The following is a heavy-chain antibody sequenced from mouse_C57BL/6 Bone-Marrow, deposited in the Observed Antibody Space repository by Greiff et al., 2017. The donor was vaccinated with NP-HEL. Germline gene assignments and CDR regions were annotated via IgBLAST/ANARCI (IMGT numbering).Heavy chain of an antibody. CDR1: GISITTGNYR. D-gene: IGHD2-2*01. CDR3: ARERGYDDFDY. Sequence: VQLKQSGPGLVKPSQTVFLTCTVTGISITTGNYRWSWIRQFPGNKLEWIGYIYDSGTITYNPSLTRRTTITRDKPKNQFFMEMNSLTAEDTATYYCARERGYDDFDYWGQGTTLTVSS. J-gene: IGHJ2*01. CDR2: IYDSGTI. V-gene: IGHV3-5*01.